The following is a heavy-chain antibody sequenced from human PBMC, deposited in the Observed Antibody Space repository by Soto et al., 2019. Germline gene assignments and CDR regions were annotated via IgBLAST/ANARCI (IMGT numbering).Heavy chain of an antibody. Sequence: QVQLQESGPGLVKPSQTLSLTCTVSGGSISSGGYYWSWLRQHPGKGLEWIGYIDYSGSTYYNPSLKSRVTISVDTSKNQFSLKLSSVTAADTAVYYCARVTGYCSSTSCYFGSGMDVWGQGTTVTVSS. CDR3: ARVTGYCSSTSCYFGSGMDV. V-gene: IGHV4-31*03. CDR1: GGSISSGGYY. CDR2: IDYSGST. J-gene: IGHJ6*02. D-gene: IGHD2-2*01.